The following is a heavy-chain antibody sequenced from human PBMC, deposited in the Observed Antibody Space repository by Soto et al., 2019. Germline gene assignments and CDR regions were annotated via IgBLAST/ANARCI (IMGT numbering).Heavy chain of an antibody. CDR3: ARVGFWSGYWALDY. J-gene: IGHJ4*02. CDR2: TSSSSSTI. V-gene: IGHV3-48*02. Sequence: GVLILSFAASGLTFSSYSMNLVRQAPGKGLEWVSYTSSSSSTIYYADSVRGRFTISRDNAKNSLYLQMNSLRDEDTDVYYCARVGFWSGYWALDYWGQGTLVTVYS. CDR1: GLTFSSYS. D-gene: IGHD3-3*01.